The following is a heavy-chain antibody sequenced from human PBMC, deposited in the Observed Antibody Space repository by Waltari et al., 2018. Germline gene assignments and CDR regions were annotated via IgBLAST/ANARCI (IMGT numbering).Heavy chain of an antibody. V-gene: IGHV4-59*11. J-gene: IGHJ3*02. CDR3: AKDRGTDYAFDI. D-gene: IGHD3-16*01. Sequence: QVQLQESGPGLVKPSETLSLTCTVSGGSISSHYWSWIRQPPGKGLEWIGYIYYSGSTNYNPSLKSRVTISVDTSKNQFSLKLSSVTAADTAVYYCAKDRGTDYAFDIWGQGTMVTVSS. CDR2: IYYSGST. CDR1: GGSISSHY.